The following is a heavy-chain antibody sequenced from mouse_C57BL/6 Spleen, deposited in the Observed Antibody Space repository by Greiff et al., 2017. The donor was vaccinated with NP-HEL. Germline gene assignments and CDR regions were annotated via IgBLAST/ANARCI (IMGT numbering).Heavy chain of an antibody. J-gene: IGHJ4*01. Sequence: EVQLVESGGGLVKPGGSLKLSCAASGFTFSSYAMSWVRQTPEKRLEWVATISDGGSYTYYPDNVKGRFTISRDNAKNNLYLQMSQLKSEDTALYYCARERYGNYDAMDYWGQGTSVTVSS. CDR2: ISDGGSYT. CDR1: GFTFSSYA. D-gene: IGHD2-10*02. V-gene: IGHV5-4*01. CDR3: ARERYGNYDAMDY.